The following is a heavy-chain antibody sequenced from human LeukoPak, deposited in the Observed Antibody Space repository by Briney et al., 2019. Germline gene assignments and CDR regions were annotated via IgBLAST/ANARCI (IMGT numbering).Heavy chain of an antibody. J-gene: IGHJ4*02. CDR1: GFTFSSYA. D-gene: IGHD1-1*01. V-gene: IGHV3-23*01. CDR3: AAGKYFFDY. CDR2: VSTGGGTT. Sequence: GSLRLSCAASGFTFSSYAMSWVRQAPGKGLEWVSAVSTGGGTTSYADSVKGRFTISRDNSKNMLSLQMHSLRAEDTAVYYCAAGKYFFDYWGQGALVTVSS.